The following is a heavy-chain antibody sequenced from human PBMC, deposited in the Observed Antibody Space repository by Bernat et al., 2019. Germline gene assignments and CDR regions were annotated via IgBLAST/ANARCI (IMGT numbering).Heavy chain of an antibody. V-gene: IGHV3-48*03. CDR1: GFTFSTYE. J-gene: IGHJ6*04. Sequence: EVLLVESGGGLVQPGGSLRLSCAASGFTFSTYEMNWVRQAPGKGLEWVSYISKNGNTIYYADSVKGRFTISRDNAKNSVYLQMNSLRAEDTAVYYCVHPRPSVLWGKGTTVTVSS. CDR3: VHPRPSVL. CDR2: ISKNGNTI.